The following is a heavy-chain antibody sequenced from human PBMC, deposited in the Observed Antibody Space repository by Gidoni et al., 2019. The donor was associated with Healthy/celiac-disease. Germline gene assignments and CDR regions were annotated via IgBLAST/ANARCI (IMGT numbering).Heavy chain of an antibody. CDR3: ATAALGRTVTTSPPHNGFDP. D-gene: IGHD4-17*01. Sequence: QVQLVQSGAEVKKPGASVKVSCKVSGYTLTDLSMHWVRQAPGKGLEWMGGFDPEDGETIYAQKFQGRVTMTEDTSTDTAYMELSSLRSEDTAVYYCATAALGRTVTTSPPHNGFDPWGQGTLVTVSS. CDR2: FDPEDGET. CDR1: GYTLTDLS. V-gene: IGHV1-24*01. J-gene: IGHJ5*02.